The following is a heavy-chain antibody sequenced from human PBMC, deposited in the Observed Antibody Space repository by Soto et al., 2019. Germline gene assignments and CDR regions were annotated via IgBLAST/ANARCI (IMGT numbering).Heavy chain of an antibody. V-gene: IGHV3-30*18. Sequence: PGGSLRLSCAASGFTFSIYGMHWVRQAPGKGLEWVAVISYDGSNKYYADSVKGRFTISRDNSKNTLYLQMNSLRAEDTAVYYCAKDYSVATITLAYYMDVWGKGTTVTVSS. J-gene: IGHJ6*03. CDR3: AKDYSVATITLAYYMDV. CDR2: ISYDGSNK. CDR1: GFTFSIYG. D-gene: IGHD5-12*01.